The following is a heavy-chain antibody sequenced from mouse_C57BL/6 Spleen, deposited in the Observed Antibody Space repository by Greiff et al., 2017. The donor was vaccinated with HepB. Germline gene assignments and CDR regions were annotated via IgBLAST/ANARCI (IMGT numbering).Heavy chain of an antibody. CDR2: ISDGGSYT. V-gene: IGHV5-4*01. D-gene: IGHD1-1*02. J-gene: IGHJ4*01. CDR1: GFTFSSYA. Sequence: VQLKESGGGLVKPGGSLKLSCAASGFTFSSYAMSWVRQTPEKRLEWVATISDGGSYTYYPDNVKGRFTISRDNAKNNLYLQMSHLKSEDTAMYYCAREGSMDYAMDYWGQGTSVTVSS. CDR3: AREGSMDYAMDY.